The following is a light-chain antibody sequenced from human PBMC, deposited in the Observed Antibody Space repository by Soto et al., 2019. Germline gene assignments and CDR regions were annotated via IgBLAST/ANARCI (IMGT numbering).Light chain of an antibody. J-gene: IGKJ1*01. V-gene: IGKV1-39*01. CDR2: AAS. CDR3: QQAHTFPWT. Sequence: DIQMSQSPSSLSASVLDRVTINCRASQTISRYLNWYQQKPGTAPKLLIYAASTSGSGVPPRFSGSGSGTDFSLTVSSLQSEDFATYFCQQAHTFPWTCGQGTKVDIK. CDR1: QTISRY.